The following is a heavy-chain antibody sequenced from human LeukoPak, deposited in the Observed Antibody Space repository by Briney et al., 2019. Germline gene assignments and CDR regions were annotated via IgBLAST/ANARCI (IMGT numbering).Heavy chain of an antibody. J-gene: IGHJ3*02. CDR3: AFPKGGAGAFDI. Sequence: GGSLRLSCAASGFTFRSYAMSWVRQAPGKGLQWVSAISGSGGSTYYADSVKGRFTISRDNSKNTLYLQINSLRAEDTAVYYCAFPKGGAGAFDIWGQGTMVTVSS. CDR1: GFTFRSYA. D-gene: IGHD1-26*01. CDR2: ISGSGGST. V-gene: IGHV3-23*01.